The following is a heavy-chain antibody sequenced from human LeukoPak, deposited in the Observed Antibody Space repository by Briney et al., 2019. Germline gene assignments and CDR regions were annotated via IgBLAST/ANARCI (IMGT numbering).Heavy chain of an antibody. D-gene: IGHD1-26*01. Sequence: SETLSLTCTVSGGSISSYYWSWIRQPPGKGLEWIGYIYYSGSTNYNPSLKSRVTISVDTSKNQFSLKLSSVTAADAAVYYCAREEWELLAFDYWGQGTLVIVSS. CDR3: AREEWELLAFDY. CDR2: IYYSGST. CDR1: GGSISSYY. V-gene: IGHV4-59*01. J-gene: IGHJ4*02.